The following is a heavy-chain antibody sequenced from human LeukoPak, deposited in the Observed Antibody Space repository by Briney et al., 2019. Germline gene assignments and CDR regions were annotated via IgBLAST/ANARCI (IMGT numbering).Heavy chain of an antibody. CDR2: IKSDGSST. Sequence: PGGSLRLSCAASGFTFSNYWMHWVRQAPGKGLVWVSRIKSDGSSTIYADCVKGRFTISRDNAKNTLSLQMNSLRAEDTAVYYCARVWCSSTSCYTSPLDYWGQGTLVTVSP. J-gene: IGHJ4*02. D-gene: IGHD2-2*02. CDR3: ARVWCSSTSCYTSPLDY. V-gene: IGHV3-74*01. CDR1: GFTFSNYW.